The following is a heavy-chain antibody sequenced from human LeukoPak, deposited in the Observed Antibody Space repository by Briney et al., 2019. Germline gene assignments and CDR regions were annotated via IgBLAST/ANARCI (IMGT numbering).Heavy chain of an antibody. D-gene: IGHD6-6*01. CDR2: ISSSGSTI. Sequence: GGSLRLSCAASGFTFSSYEMNWVRQAPGKGLEWVSYISSSGSTIYYADPVKGRFTISRDNAKNSLYLQMNSLRAEDTAVYYCASPLAARLSSDYWGQGTLVTVSS. V-gene: IGHV3-48*03. CDR1: GFTFSSYE. CDR3: ASPLAARLSSDY. J-gene: IGHJ4*02.